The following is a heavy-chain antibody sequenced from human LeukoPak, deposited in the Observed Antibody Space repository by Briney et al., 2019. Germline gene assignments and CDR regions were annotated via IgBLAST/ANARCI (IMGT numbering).Heavy chain of an antibody. CDR1: GFTFSSYS. D-gene: IGHD3-3*01. V-gene: IGHV3-21*04. J-gene: IGHJ4*02. Sequence: GGSLRLSCAASGFTFSSYSMNWVRQAPGKGLEWVSSISSSSSYIYYADSVKGRFTISRDNAKNSLYLQMNSLRAEDTAVYYCARTWYYDFWSGLQYYFDYWGQGTLVTVSS. CDR3: ARTWYYDFWSGLQYYFDY. CDR2: ISSSSSYI.